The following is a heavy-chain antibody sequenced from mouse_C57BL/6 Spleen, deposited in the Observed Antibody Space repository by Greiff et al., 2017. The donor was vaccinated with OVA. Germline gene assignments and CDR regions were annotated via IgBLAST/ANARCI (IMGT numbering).Heavy chain of an antibody. CDR3: AREFIQGFAY. CDR1: GFTFSDYG. D-gene: IGHD1-1*01. CDR2: ISSGSSTI. J-gene: IGHJ3*01. V-gene: IGHV5-17*01. Sequence: EVMLVESGGGLVKPGGSLKLSCAASGFTFSDYGMHWVRQAPEKGLEWVAYISSGSSTIYYADTVKGRFTISRDNAKNTLFLQMTSLRSEDTAMYYCAREFIQGFAYWGQGTLVTVSA.